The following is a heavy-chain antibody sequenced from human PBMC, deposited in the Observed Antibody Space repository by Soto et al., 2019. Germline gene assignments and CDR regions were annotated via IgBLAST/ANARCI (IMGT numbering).Heavy chain of an antibody. CDR3: AHRLHDSCGYYSPFDY. V-gene: IGHV2-5*01. Sequence: SGPTLVNPTQTLTLTCTFSGFSLSTSGVGVGWISQPPGKALEWLVLIYWNDDKRYSPSLKSRLTITKDTSKNQVVLTMTNMHPVDTATYYCAHRLHDSCGYYSPFDYWGQGTLVTVSS. D-gene: IGHD3-22*01. J-gene: IGHJ4*02. CDR2: IYWNDDK. CDR1: GFSLSTSGVG.